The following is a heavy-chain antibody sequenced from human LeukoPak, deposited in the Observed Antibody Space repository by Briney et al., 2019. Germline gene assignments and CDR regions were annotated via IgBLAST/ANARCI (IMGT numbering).Heavy chain of an antibody. Sequence: SXXLSLTCAVYGGSFSGYYWSWIRQPPGKGVEWMGEINHSGSTNYNTSLKRRVTITVEKSKKRFSLKQSSVPAADTAVYYCARQDYVWGSYRYDSWGQGTLVTVSS. D-gene: IGHD3-16*02. CDR2: INHSGST. CDR1: GGSFSGYY. CDR3: ARQDYVWGSYRYDS. V-gene: IGHV4-34*01. J-gene: IGHJ4*02.